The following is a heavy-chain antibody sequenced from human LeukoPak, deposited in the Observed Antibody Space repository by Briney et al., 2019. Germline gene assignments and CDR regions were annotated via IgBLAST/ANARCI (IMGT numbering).Heavy chain of an antibody. D-gene: IGHD4-11*01. CDR1: GGSFSGFY. CDR3: AGGKITVTGYYYAMDV. V-gene: IGHV4-34*01. Sequence: KSSETLSLTCFSGGSFSGFYWSWIRQSPGKGLEWIGEINHSGTTNYNPSLMSRVTISVDTSKNQFSLRLSSVTAADTAVYYCAGGKITVTGYYYAMDVWGQGTTVTVSS. J-gene: IGHJ6*02. CDR2: INHSGTT.